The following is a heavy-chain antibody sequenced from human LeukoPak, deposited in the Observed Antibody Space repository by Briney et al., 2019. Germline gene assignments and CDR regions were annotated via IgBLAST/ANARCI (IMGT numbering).Heavy chain of an antibody. Sequence: GGSLRLSCADSRFSLSSYWMHWVRQAPGKGLVWVSRINSDGSSTSYADSVKGRFTISRDNAKNTLYLQMNSLRAEDTAVYYCAREDDYWSGYYHNWFDPWGQGTLVTVSS. CDR3: AREDDYWSGYYHNWFDP. CDR1: RFSLSSYW. J-gene: IGHJ5*02. CDR2: INSDGSST. D-gene: IGHD3-3*01. V-gene: IGHV3-74*01.